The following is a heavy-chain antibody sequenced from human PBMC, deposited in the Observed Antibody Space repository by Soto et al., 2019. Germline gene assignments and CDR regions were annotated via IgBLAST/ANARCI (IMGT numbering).Heavy chain of an antibody. CDR1: GFTFSDSW. Sequence: PGGSLRLSCAASGFTFSDSWMHWVRQPPGKGLVWVSRINGDGSSVNYADSAKGRFTISRDNAKNTLYLEMNALRAEDTAIYYCVRRLPVAGTYDFWGRGTLVTVSS. CDR2: INGDGSSV. V-gene: IGHV3-74*01. J-gene: IGHJ4*02. D-gene: IGHD6-19*01. CDR3: VRRLPVAGTYDF.